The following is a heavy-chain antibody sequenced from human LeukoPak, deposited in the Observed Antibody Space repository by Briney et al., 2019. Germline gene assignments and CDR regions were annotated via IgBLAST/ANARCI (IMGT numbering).Heavy chain of an antibody. Sequence: SVKVSCKASGGTFSSYAISWVRQAPGQGLEWMGGIIPIFGTANYAQKFQGRVTITTDESTSTAYMELSSLRSEDTAVYYCATTLTGYYHFDYWGQGTLVTVSS. CDR3: ATTLTGYYHFDY. D-gene: IGHD3-9*01. J-gene: IGHJ4*02. CDR2: IIPIFGTA. V-gene: IGHV1-69*05. CDR1: GGTFSSYA.